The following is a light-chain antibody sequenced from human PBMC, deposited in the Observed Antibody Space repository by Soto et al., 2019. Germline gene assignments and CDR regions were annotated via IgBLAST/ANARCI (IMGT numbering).Light chain of an antibody. CDR1: QSVSSSY. V-gene: IGKV3-20*01. Sequence: EIVLTQSPGTLSLSPGERATLSCRASQSVSSSYLSWYQQKPGQAPRLLSYGASSRATGIPDRFSGSGSGTDFTRSINMLEPEDLGVAYCEQYDKSITFGGGTKVEI. CDR2: GAS. J-gene: IGKJ4*01. CDR3: EQYDKSIT.